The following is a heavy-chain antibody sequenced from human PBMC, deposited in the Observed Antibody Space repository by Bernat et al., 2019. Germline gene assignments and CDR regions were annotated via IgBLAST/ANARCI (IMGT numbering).Heavy chain of an antibody. CDR3: ARSRQYSSSSGYYHGMDV. J-gene: IGHJ6*02. V-gene: IGHV1-2*04. Sequence: QVQLVQSGAEVKKPGASVKVSCKASGYTFTGYYMHWVRQAPGQGLEWMGWINPNSGGTNYAQKFQGWVTMTRDTSISTAYMELSRLRSDDTAVYYCARSRQYSSSSGYYHGMDVWGQGTTGTGSS. CDR1: GYTFTGYY. D-gene: IGHD6-6*01. CDR2: INPNSGGT.